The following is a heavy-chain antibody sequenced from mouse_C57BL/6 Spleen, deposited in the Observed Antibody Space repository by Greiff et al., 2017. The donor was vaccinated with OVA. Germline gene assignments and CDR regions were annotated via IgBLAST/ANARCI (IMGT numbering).Heavy chain of an antibody. CDR2: IDPETGGT. J-gene: IGHJ1*03. CDR1: GYTFTDYE. D-gene: IGHD1-1*01. V-gene: IGHV1-15*01. CDR3: TDYGSSYGYFDV. Sequence: VQLQQSGAELVRPGASVTLSCKASGYTFTDYEMHWVKQTPVHGLEWIGAIDPETGGTAYNQKFKGKAILTADKSSSTAYMELRSLTSEDSAVYYCTDYGSSYGYFDVWGTGTTVTVSS.